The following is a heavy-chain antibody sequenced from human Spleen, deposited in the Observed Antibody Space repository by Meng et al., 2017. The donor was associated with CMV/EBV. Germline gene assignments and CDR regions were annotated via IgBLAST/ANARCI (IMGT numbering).Heavy chain of an antibody. J-gene: IGHJ3*02. V-gene: IGHV1-46*01. D-gene: IGHD3-22*01. Sequence: ASVKVSCKASGYTFTDYYIQWVRQAPGQGLEWMGRINPDGGTTTYSQKFQGGVTLTSDTSTNTVYMELSRLRYEDTAVYYCARDLVGYDAFDIWGQGTMVTVSS. CDR1: GYTFTDYY. CDR3: ARDLVGYDAFDI. CDR2: INPDGGTT.